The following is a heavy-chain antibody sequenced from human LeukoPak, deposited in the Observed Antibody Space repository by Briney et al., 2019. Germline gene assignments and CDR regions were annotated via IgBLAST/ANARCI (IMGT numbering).Heavy chain of an antibody. CDR1: GFTFSNYG. V-gene: IGHV3-30*18. CDR3: AKEGSSGFIGS. Sequence: GGSLRLSCAASGFTFSNYGMHWVRQAPGKGLEWVAVISYDGKTQYYADSVKGRFTFSRDNSRNTLYLQMNSLRAEDTAIFYCAKEGSSGFIGSWGRGTLVTVSS. J-gene: IGHJ4*02. CDR2: ISYDGKTQ. D-gene: IGHD6-19*01.